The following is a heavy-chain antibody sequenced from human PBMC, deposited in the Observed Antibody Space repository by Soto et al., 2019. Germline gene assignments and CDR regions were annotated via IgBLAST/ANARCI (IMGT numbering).Heavy chain of an antibody. V-gene: IGHV4-4*02. CDR1: GGSISSSNW. CDR3: ARFPSQSGFSVGLYYFDS. Sequence: SETLSLTCAVSGGSISSSNWWSWVRQPPGKGLEWIGEIYHSGSTNYNPSLKSRVTISVDKSKNQFSLNLSSVTAADTAVYYCARFPSQSGFSVGLYYFDSWGRGPLVTVSS. D-gene: IGHD3-10*01. J-gene: IGHJ4*02. CDR2: IYHSGST.